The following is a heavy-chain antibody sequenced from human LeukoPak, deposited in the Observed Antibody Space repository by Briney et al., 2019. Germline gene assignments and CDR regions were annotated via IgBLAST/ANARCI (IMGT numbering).Heavy chain of an antibody. CDR3: ARGQGSDVNY. V-gene: IGHV3-66*01. CDR1: GFTVSSNY. Sequence: PGGSLRLSCAASGFTVSSNYMSWVRQTPGKGLEWVSVIYSGGTTYYADSVKGRFTISRDNAKNSLYLQMNSLRAEDTAVYYCARGQGSDVNYWGQGTLVTVSS. J-gene: IGHJ4*02. D-gene: IGHD6-25*01. CDR2: IYSGGTT.